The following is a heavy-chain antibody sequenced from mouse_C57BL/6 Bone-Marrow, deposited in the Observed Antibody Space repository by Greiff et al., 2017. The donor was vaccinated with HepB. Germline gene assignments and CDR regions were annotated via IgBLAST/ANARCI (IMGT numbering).Heavy chain of an antibody. CDR3: ARPYYSNFWFAY. D-gene: IGHD2-5*01. Sequence: VQLQQSGPELVKPGASVKISCKASGYAFSSSWMNWVKQRPGKGLEWIGRIYPGDGDTNYNGNFKGKATLTADKSSSTAYMQLSSLTSEDSAVYFCARPYYSNFWFAYWGQGTLVTVSA. CDR2: IYPGDGDT. CDR1: GYAFSSSW. V-gene: IGHV1-82*01. J-gene: IGHJ3*01.